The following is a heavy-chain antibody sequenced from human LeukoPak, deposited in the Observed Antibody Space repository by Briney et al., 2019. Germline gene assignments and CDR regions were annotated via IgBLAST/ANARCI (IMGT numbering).Heavy chain of an antibody. V-gene: IGHV4-39*01. J-gene: IGHJ4*02. CDR3: ARLAYDNSGYYYFDY. D-gene: IGHD3-22*01. CDR2: MYYSGGT. Sequence: PSETLSLTCTVSGGFISSSSYYWGWIRQPPGKGLEWIGAMYYSGGTYYNPSLKSRVTIYVDTSKNQFSLKLNSVTAADTAVYYCARLAYDNSGYYYFDYWGQGTLVTVS. CDR1: GGFISSSSYY.